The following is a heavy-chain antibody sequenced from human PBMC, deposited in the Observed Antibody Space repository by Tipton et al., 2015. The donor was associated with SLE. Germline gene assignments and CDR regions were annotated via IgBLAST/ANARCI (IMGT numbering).Heavy chain of an antibody. Sequence: TLSLTCAVYGGSFSSNYWSWIRQPPGKGLEWIGQINHGGNTNYNPSLRSRVTISVDTSKNQFSLKLNSVTAADTAVYYCARHVIGGGSFYKRAFDVWGQGTMVTVSS. J-gene: IGHJ3*01. D-gene: IGHD1-26*01. V-gene: IGHV4-34*01. CDR3: ARHVIGGGSFYKRAFDV. CDR1: GGSFSSNY. CDR2: INHGGNT.